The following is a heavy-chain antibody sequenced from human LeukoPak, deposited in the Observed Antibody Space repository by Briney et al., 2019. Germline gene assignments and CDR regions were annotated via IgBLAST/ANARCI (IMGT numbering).Heavy chain of an antibody. CDR1: EYTFTSYY. CDR2: INPSGGST. CDR3: ARDGPYCSDFTCYVDY. D-gene: IGHD2-15*01. Sequence: GASVKVSCKASEYTFTSYYMHWVRQAPGQGLEWMGGINPSGGSTSYAQKFQGRVTMTRDTSTSTVHMELNSLRSEDTAVYYCARDGPYCSDFTCYVDYWGQGTLVTVSS. J-gene: IGHJ4*02. V-gene: IGHV1-46*01.